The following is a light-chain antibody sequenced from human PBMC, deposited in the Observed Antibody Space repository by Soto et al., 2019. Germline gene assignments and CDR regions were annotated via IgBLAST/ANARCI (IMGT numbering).Light chain of an antibody. CDR2: GAS. CDR1: QSVSSN. Sequence: EIVMTQSPATLPVSPGERATLSCRASQSVSSNLAWYQQKPGQAPRLLIYGASTRATGIPARISGSGSGTEFTLTISRLQSEDFAVYYCQQYNNWEGTFGQGTKVEIK. J-gene: IGKJ1*01. V-gene: IGKV3-15*01. CDR3: QQYNNWEGT.